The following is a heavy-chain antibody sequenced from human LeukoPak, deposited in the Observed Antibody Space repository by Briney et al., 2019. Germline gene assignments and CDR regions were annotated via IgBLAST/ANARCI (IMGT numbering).Heavy chain of an antibody. CDR2: ISAYNGNT. Sequence: ASVKVSCKASGYTFTSYGISWVRQAPGQGLEWMGWISAYNGNTNYAQKLQGRVTITADESTSTAYMELSSLRSEDTAVYYCASQWELLGPFDYWGQGTLVTVSS. CDR1: GYTFTSYG. J-gene: IGHJ4*02. CDR3: ASQWELLGPFDY. V-gene: IGHV1-18*01. D-gene: IGHD1-26*01.